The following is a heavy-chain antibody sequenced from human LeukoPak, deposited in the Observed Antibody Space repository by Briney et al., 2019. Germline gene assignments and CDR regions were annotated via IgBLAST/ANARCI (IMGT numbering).Heavy chain of an antibody. V-gene: IGHV4-59*01. CDR3: ARVSSSSDFDY. D-gene: IGHD6-6*01. Sequence: SETLSLTCTVSGGSISSYYWSWIRQPPGKELEWIGYIYYSGSTNYNPSLKSRVTISVDTSKNQFSLKLSSVTAADTAVYYCARVSSSSDFDYWGQGTLVTVSS. CDR1: GGSISSYY. J-gene: IGHJ4*02. CDR2: IYYSGST.